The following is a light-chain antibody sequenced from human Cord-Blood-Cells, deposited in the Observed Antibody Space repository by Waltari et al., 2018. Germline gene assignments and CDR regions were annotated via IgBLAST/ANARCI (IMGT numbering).Light chain of an antibody. J-gene: IGLJ1*01. V-gene: IGLV2-14*01. CDR3: SSYTSSSTLYV. Sequence: QSALTQPASVSGSPGQSITISCTGTSSDVGGYNYVSWYQQHPGKAPKLMIYDVSNRHSEVSNRFADSKSVNTASLTISGLQAEYEADYYCSSYTSSSTLYVFGTGTKVTVL. CDR2: DVS. CDR1: SSDVGGYNY.